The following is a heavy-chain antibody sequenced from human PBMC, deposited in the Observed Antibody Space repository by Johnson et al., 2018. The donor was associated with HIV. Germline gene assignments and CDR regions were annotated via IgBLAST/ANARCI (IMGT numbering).Heavy chain of an antibody. J-gene: IGHJ3*02. D-gene: IGHD2-8*01. Sequence: QVQLVESGGGVVQPGRSLRLSCAASGFTFSSYAMHWVRQAPGKGLEWVAVISYGGNKQYYADSVKGRFTISRDNSKNTLYLQMNSLRAEDTAVYYCARGAFLKVYVSDDAFDIWGQGTMVTVSS. CDR1: GFTFSSYA. CDR3: ARGAFLKVYVSDDAFDI. V-gene: IGHV3-30-3*01. CDR2: ISYGGNKQ.